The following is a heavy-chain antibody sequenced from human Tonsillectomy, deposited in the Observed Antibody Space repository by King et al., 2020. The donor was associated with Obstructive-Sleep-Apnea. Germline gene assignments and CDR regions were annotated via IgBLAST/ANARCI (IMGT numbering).Heavy chain of an antibody. Sequence: QLVQSGAEVKKPGASVKVSCKASGYTFTGYYMHWVRQAPGQGPEWMGWININSGGTNYAQKFQGRVTVTSDTSINTAYMELSVLRSDDTAVYYCARGGAVASTFWPNWFDPWGQGTPVTVSS. CDR2: ININSGGT. V-gene: IGHV1-2*02. CDR3: ARGGAVASTFWPNWFDP. J-gene: IGHJ5*02. CDR1: GYTFTGYY. D-gene: IGHD6-19*01.